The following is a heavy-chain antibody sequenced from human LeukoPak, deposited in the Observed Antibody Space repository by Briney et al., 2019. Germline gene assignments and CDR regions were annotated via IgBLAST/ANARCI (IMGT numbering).Heavy chain of an antibody. V-gene: IGHV3-11*01. D-gene: IGHD6-19*01. J-gene: IGHJ4*02. Sequence: GGSLRLSCTGSGFIFSDYYMSWIRQAPGKGLEWISYISTAGATNYYADSVKGRFTVSRDNAKKSLYLQMNSLRVEDTAVYYCARGTNQWPDYWGQGTLVTVSS. CDR3: ARGTNQWPDY. CDR1: GFIFSDYY. CDR2: ISTAGATN.